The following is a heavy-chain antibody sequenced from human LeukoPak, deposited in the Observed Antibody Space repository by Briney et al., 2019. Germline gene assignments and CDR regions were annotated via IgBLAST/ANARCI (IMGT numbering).Heavy chain of an antibody. CDR1: GYSFTDYW. Sequence: GESLKISCKGSGYSFTDYWIAWVRQMPGRGLEWMGTIYPGDSDTRYSPSLQGQVTISADKSISTAYLQWNSLKAPDTAMYYCARLLYYYDSTGYYRILYGMDVWGQGTTVIASS. D-gene: IGHD3-22*01. CDR3: ARLLYYYDSTGYYRILYGMDV. J-gene: IGHJ6*02. CDR2: IYPGDSDT. V-gene: IGHV5-51*01.